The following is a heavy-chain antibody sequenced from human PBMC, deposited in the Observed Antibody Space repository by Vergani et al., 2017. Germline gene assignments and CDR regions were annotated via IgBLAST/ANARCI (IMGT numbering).Heavy chain of an antibody. J-gene: IGHJ3*02. D-gene: IGHD2-15*01. CDR2: IKSKTDGGIT. CDR1: GFTFSNAC. Sequence: EVQLVESGGGLVKPGGSLRLSCAASGFTFSNACMSWVRQAPGKGLEWVGRIKSKTDGGITDYAAPVKGRFTISRDDSKNTLYLQMNSLKTEDTAVYYCTTVSGVVAADAFDIWGQGTMVTVSS. V-gene: IGHV3-15*01. CDR3: TTVSGVVAADAFDI.